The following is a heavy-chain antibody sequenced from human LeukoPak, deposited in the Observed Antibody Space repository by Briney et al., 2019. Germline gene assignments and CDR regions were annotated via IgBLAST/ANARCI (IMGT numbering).Heavy chain of an antibody. V-gene: IGHV3-23*01. Sequence: GGSLRLSCVTSGFTFSNYAMSWVRQAPGKGLEWVSDITKSGRDTFYADSVKGRFTISRDNSKNTVNLQMNSLRVEDTAVYYCASRSGGDYPYFDYWGQGTLVTVSS. D-gene: IGHD4-17*01. J-gene: IGHJ4*02. CDR1: GFTFSNYA. CDR2: ITKSGRDT. CDR3: ASRSGGDYPYFDY.